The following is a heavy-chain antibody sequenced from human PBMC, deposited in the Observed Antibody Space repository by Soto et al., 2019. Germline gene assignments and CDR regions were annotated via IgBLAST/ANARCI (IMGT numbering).Heavy chain of an antibody. CDR1: GGSFSGYY. D-gene: IGHD2-8*01. CDR2: INHSGST. Sequence: QVQLQQWGAGLLKPSETLSLTCAVYGGSFSGYYWSWIRQPPGKGLEWIGEINHSGSTKYNPSLKSRVTISGDTSRSYFSLRLSSVTAADTALYYCARGGLMVYAMFDYWGQGTLVTVSS. V-gene: IGHV4-34*01. J-gene: IGHJ4*02. CDR3: ARGGLMVYAMFDY.